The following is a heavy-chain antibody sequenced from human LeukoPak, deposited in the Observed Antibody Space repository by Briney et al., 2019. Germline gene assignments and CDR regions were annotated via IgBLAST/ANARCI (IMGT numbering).Heavy chain of an antibody. Sequence: SETLSLTCSVSGGSISSTSCYWGWIRQPPGKGLEWIGGIYYSGSTYYNPSLKSRVTISVDTSKNQFSLKLSSVTAADTAVYYCARLYSGSYIYWGQGTLVTVSS. CDR3: ARLYSGSYIY. CDR1: GGSISSTSCY. D-gene: IGHD1-26*01. CDR2: IYYSGST. V-gene: IGHV4-39*07. J-gene: IGHJ4*02.